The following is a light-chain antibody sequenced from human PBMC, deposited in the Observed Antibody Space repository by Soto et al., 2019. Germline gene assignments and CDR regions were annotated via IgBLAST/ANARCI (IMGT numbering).Light chain of an antibody. J-gene: IGKJ1*01. Sequence: DIQMTQSPSSLSASVGYRVTITCQASQDISNYLNWYQQKPGKAPKLLIYDASNLETGVPSRFSGSGSGTDFTFTISSLQPEDFATYYCQQSYSTPKTFGQGTKVDIK. CDR1: QDISNY. CDR3: QQSYSTPKT. V-gene: IGKV1-33*01. CDR2: DAS.